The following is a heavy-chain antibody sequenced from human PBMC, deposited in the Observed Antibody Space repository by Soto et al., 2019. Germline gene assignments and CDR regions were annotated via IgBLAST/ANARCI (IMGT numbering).Heavy chain of an antibody. V-gene: IGHV1-69*01. D-gene: IGHD2-21*02. CDR3: AKDVTNGRAFGMDV. J-gene: IGHJ6*02. CDR1: GGSLSRYG. CDR2: IIPIFGTI. Sequence: QVQLVQSGAEVKKPGSSVKVSCRASGGSLSRYGISWVRQAPGQGLEWMGGIIPIFGTINYAQKFQGRLTITADESTRTAYMELSSLRSEDTAVYYCAKDVTNGRAFGMDVWGRGTTVTVSS.